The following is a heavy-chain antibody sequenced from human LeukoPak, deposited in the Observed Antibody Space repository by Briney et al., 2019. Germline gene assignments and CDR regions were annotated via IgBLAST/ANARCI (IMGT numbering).Heavy chain of an antibody. V-gene: IGHV4-59*01. Sequence: PSETLSLTCTVSGGSISSYYWSWIRQPPGKGLEWIGYIYYSGSTNYNPSLKSRVTISVDTSKNQFSLKLSSVTAADTAVYYCARPQTSSMVRGYVAFDIWGQGTMVTVSS. CDR1: GGSISSYY. D-gene: IGHD3-10*01. J-gene: IGHJ3*02. CDR3: ARPQTSSMVRGYVAFDI. CDR2: IYYSGST.